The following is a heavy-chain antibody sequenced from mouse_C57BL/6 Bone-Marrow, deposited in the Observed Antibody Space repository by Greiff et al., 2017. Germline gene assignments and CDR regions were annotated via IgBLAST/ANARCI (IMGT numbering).Heavy chain of an antibody. CDR2: IYPRSGNT. V-gene: IGHV1-81*01. CDR3: ARYPIYYGYDRGYWYFDV. CDR1: GYTFTSYG. D-gene: IGHD2-2*01. J-gene: IGHJ1*03. Sequence: QVQLQQSGAELARPGASVKLSCKASGYTFTSYGISWVKQRTGQGLEWIGEIYPRSGNTYYNETFKGKATLTADKSSSTAYMELRSLTSEDSAVYFCARYPIYYGYDRGYWYFDVWGTGTTVTVSS.